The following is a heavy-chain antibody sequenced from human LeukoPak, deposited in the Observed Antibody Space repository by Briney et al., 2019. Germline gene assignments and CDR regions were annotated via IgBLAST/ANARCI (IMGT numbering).Heavy chain of an antibody. CDR3: ARAKGYSGPLNDY. CDR2: ISSSGSTI. D-gene: IGHD5-12*01. Sequence: GGSLRLSCAASGFTFSSYEMKWVRQAPGKGLEWVSYISSSGSTIYYADSVKGRFTISRDNAKNSLYLQMNSLRAEDTAVYYCARAKGYSGPLNDYWGQGTLVTVSS. V-gene: IGHV3-48*03. CDR1: GFTFSSYE. J-gene: IGHJ4*02.